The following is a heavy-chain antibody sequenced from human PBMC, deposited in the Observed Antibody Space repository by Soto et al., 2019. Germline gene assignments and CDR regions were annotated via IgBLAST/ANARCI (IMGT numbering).Heavy chain of an antibody. Sequence: PVGPLRLSCADSGFSFSTFEMNWVRQAPGKGLEWVAYINSGSDTIHYADSVRGRFTVSRDNAKNSLFLQMNSLRVEDTALYYCARDRAAGGYWGQGTLVTVSS. CDR1: GFSFSTFE. D-gene: IGHD6-13*01. V-gene: IGHV3-48*03. CDR2: INSGSDTI. CDR3: ARDRAAGGY. J-gene: IGHJ4*02.